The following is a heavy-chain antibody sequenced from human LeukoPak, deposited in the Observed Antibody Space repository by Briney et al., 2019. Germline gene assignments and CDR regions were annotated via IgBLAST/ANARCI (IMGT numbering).Heavy chain of an antibody. CDR1: GFTFRSYW. CDR3: ARDVGGSLDY. V-gene: IGHV3-7*01. D-gene: IGHD1-26*01. CDR2: IKEDESAR. Sequence: GGSLRLSCAASGFTFRSYWMAWVRQAPGKGLEWVANIKEDESARHQADSVKGRFTISRDNAQNSVYLQMSSLRGEDTAVYYCARDVGGSLDYWGQGTLVTVSS. J-gene: IGHJ4*02.